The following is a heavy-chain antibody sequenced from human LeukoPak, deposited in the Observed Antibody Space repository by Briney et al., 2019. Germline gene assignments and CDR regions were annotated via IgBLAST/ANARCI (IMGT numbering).Heavy chain of an antibody. CDR2: FYYSGST. J-gene: IGHJ5*02. CDR3: ARRTPLTYWFDP. CDR1: XX. V-gene: IGHV4-59*01. Sequence: XXXXXIRQPPGKGLEWIGYFYYSGSTNYNPSLKSRVTISVDTSKNQFSLKLSSVTAADTAVYYCARRTPLTYWFDPWGQGTLVTVSS.